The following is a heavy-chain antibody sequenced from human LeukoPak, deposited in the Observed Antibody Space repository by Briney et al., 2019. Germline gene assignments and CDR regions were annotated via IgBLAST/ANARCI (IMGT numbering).Heavy chain of an antibody. CDR1: GFSISDTYC. J-gene: IGHJ4*02. CDR2: IYYSGST. D-gene: IGHD6-13*01. Sequence: PSETLSLTCTVAGFSISDTYCWGWIRQPPGKGLEWIGYIYYSGSTNYNPSLKSRVTMSVVTSKSQFSLKLTSVTAADTAVYYCARGGQQLSFFDYWGQGTLVTVSS. CDR3: ARGGQQLSFFDY. V-gene: IGHV4-59*12.